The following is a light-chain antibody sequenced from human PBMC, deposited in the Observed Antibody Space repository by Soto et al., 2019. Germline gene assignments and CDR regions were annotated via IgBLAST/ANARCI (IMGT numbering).Light chain of an antibody. J-gene: IGKJ1*01. CDR2: GAS. V-gene: IGKV3-20*01. CDR1: QSVSSTY. Sequence: ELVLTQSPGTLSLSPGDRATLSCRASQSVSSTYLAWYQQKPGQAPRLLIYGASIRATGIPDRFRGSGSGTDFTLTISRLEPEDFSVYYCQQYVSSPGTYGQGTKVEIK. CDR3: QQYVSSPGT.